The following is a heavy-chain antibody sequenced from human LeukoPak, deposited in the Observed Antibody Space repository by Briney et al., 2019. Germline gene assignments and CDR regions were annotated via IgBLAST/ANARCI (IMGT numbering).Heavy chain of an antibody. CDR1: GGSISSYY. D-gene: IGHD6-13*01. CDR2: IYTSGST. J-gene: IGHJ4*02. V-gene: IGHV4-4*07. Sequence: SETLSLTCTLSGGSISSYYWSWIPRPAGRGLEWIGRIYTSGSTNYNPSLKSRVTISVDKSKNQFSLKLSSVTAADTAVYYCARASVAAAAPFDYWGQGTLVTVSS. CDR3: ARASVAAAAPFDY.